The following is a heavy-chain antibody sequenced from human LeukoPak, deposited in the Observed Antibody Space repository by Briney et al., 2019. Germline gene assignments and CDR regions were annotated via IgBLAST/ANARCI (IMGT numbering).Heavy chain of an antibody. Sequence: GGSLRLSCAASGFTFSNAWMSWVRQAPGKGPEWVGRIKSKTDGGTTDYAAPVKGRFTISRDDSKNTLYLQMNSLKTEDTAVYYCTITYYDILTGYFVNDYWGQGTLVTVSS. CDR2: IKSKTDGGTT. J-gene: IGHJ4*02. V-gene: IGHV3-15*01. CDR3: TITYYDILTGYFVNDY. D-gene: IGHD3-9*01. CDR1: GFTFSNAW.